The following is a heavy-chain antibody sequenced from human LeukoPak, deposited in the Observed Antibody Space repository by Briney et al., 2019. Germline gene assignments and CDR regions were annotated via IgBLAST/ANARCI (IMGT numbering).Heavy chain of an antibody. V-gene: IGHV1-69*04. D-gene: IGHD3-22*01. J-gene: IGHJ3*02. CDR2: IIPILGIA. CDR1: GGTFSSYA. Sequence: SVKVSCKASGGTFSSYAISWVRQAPGQGLEWMGRIIPILGIANYAQKFLGRVTITADKSTSTAYMELSSLRSEDTAVYYCAREGYYDSSGYYPMLDAFDIWGQGTMVTVSS. CDR3: AREGYYDSSGYYPMLDAFDI.